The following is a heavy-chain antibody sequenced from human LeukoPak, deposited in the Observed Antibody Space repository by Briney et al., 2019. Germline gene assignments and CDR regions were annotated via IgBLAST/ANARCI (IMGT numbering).Heavy chain of an antibody. Sequence: SVKVSCTASGGTFSSYAISWVRQSPGQGLEGMGGIIPIFGTANYAQKFQGRVTITTDESTSTAYTELSSVRSEDTAVYYCARDYGVAAAGMPKSSPSCAARLYNWFDAWGQGTLVTVSS. J-gene: IGHJ5*02. V-gene: IGHV1-69*05. CDR2: IIPIFGTA. CDR1: GGTFSSYA. D-gene: IGHD6-13*01. CDR3: ARDYGVAAAGMPKSSPSCAARLYNWFDA.